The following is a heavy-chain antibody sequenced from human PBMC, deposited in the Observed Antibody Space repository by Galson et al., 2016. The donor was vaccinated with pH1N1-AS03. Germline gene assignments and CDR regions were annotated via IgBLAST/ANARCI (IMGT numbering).Heavy chain of an antibody. CDR1: GASISSSTYY. CDR2: GYSSGHT. CDR3: AREDGSTVISKFDY. Sequence: TLSLTCTVSGASISSSTYYWSWIRQPAGKGLEWIGRGYSSGHTNYNPSLKGRVTILVDASKNQFSLRLSSVTAADTAFYYCAREDGSTVISKFDYWGQGTLVTVSS. V-gene: IGHV4-61*02. J-gene: IGHJ4*02. D-gene: IGHD5-24*01.